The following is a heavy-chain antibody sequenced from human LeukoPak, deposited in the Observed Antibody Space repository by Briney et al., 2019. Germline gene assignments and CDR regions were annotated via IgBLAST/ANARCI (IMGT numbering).Heavy chain of an antibody. J-gene: IGHJ5*02. V-gene: IGHV4-34*01. CDR3: ARGQTNWNYMAWFDP. CDR2: INHSGST. Sequence: SETLSLTCAVYGGSFSGYYWSWIRQPPGKGLEWIAEINHSGSTNYNPSLKSRVTRSVDTSKNQFSLKLSSVTAADTAVYYCARGQTNWNYMAWFDPWGQGTLVTVSS. CDR1: GGSFSGYY. D-gene: IGHD1-7*01.